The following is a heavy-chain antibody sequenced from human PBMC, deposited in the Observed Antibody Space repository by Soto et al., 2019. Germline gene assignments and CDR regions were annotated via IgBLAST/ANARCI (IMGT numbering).Heavy chain of an antibody. Sequence: PGGSLRLSCAASGFTFSSYSMNWVRQAPGKGLEWVSYISSSSSTIYYADSVKGRFTISRDNAKNSLYLQMNSLRAEDTAVYYCARASTVRTMDHDAFDIWGQGTMVTVSS. CDR1: GFTFSSYS. CDR3: ARASTVRTMDHDAFDI. D-gene: IGHD4-4*01. V-gene: IGHV3-48*01. CDR2: ISSSSSTI. J-gene: IGHJ3*02.